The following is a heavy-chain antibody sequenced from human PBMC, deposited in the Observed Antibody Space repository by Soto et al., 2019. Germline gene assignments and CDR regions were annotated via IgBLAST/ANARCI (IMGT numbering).Heavy chain of an antibody. D-gene: IGHD7-27*01. V-gene: IGHV1-69*01. Sequence: QVQLVQSGAEVKKPGSSVKISCRASGGTFSAYTLSWVRQAPGQGLEWLGGISPIFGTTKYSQKFQGRVTFTADESAGTAYLELRSLRSDDTAVYYCATNWGGGLHSEGYNWLDPWGQGNRVTVSS. CDR2: ISPIFGTT. CDR3: ATNWGGGLHSEGYNWLDP. CDR1: GGTFSAYT. J-gene: IGHJ5*02.